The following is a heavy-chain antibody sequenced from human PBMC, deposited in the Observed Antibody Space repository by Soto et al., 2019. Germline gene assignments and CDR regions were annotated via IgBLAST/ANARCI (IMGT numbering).Heavy chain of an antibody. V-gene: IGHV3-48*01. J-gene: IGHJ6*02. CDR1: GFTFSSYS. CDR3: ARVHVAAAGTPGELDV. CDR2: ISSSSSTI. Sequence: SLRLSCAASGFTFSSYSMNWVRQAPGKGLEWVSYISSSSSTIYYADSVKGRFTISRDNAKNSLYLQMNSLRAEDTAVYYCARVHVAAAGTPGELDVWGQGTTVTVSS. D-gene: IGHD6-13*01.